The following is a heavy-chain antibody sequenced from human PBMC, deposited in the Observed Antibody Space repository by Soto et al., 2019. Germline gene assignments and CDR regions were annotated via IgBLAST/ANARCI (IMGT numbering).Heavy chain of an antibody. J-gene: IGHJ3*02. CDR3: AKRWSGNNRTSRGAFDI. CDR1: GFTFSNYA. Sequence: PGGSMRLSCVASGFTFSNYAMSWVRQAPGKGLEWVSGLTATGSSTYYADSVKGRFTISRDNSHNTLYLQMNILRAEDTALYYCAKRWSGNNRTSRGAFDIWGQGTMVTVSS. V-gene: IGHV3-23*01. CDR2: LTATGSST. D-gene: IGHD3-10*02.